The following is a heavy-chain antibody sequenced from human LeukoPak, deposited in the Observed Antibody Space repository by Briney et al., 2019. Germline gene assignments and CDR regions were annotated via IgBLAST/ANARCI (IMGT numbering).Heavy chain of an antibody. CDR2: IYYSGST. Sequence: SETLSLSCTVSGGSISSYYWSWIRQPPGKGLEWIGYIYYSGSTNYNPSLKSRVTISVDTSKNQFSLKLSSVTAADTAVYYCARVSYSGSYLVYWGQGTLVTVSS. J-gene: IGHJ4*02. CDR3: ARVSYSGSYLVY. CDR1: GGSISSYY. V-gene: IGHV4-59*01. D-gene: IGHD1-26*01.